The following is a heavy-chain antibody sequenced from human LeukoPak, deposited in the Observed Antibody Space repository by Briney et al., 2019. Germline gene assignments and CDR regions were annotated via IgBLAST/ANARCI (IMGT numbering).Heavy chain of an antibody. CDR1: GGSISSSSYY. CDR3: ARRYSTSSWFDP. CDR2: IYYSGST. V-gene: IGHV4-39*01. D-gene: IGHD2-2*01. Sequence: SETLSLTCTVSGGSISSSSYYWGWIRQPPGKGLEWIGSIYYSGSTYYNPSLNSRVTISVDTSKNQFSLRLSSVTAADTAVYYCARRYSTSSWFDPWGQGTLVTVSS. J-gene: IGHJ5*02.